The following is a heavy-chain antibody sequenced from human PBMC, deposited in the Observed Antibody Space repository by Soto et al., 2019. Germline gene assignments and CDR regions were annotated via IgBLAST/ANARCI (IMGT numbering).Heavy chain of an antibody. CDR2: ISGYNGNR. J-gene: IGHJ6*02. Sequence: QVQLVQSGAEVKKPGASVTVSCKTSGYTFSNYGINWVRQAPGQGLEWMGWISGYNGNRNYAQPVQGRVTMTTDTSTGTVYMELRSLKSDDTAIYYCSRFIMVGGWFDPNYYHGMDVWGQGTTVTVSS. CDR3: SRFIMVGGWFDPNYYHGMDV. D-gene: IGHD6-19*01. V-gene: IGHV1-18*01. CDR1: GYTFSNYG.